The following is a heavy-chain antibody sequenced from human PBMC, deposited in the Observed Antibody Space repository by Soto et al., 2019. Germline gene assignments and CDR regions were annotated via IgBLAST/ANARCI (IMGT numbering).Heavy chain of an antibody. D-gene: IGHD3-10*01. CDR3: ARDPPSGFGENLFDY. Sequence: EVQLVESGGGLVQPGGSLRLSCAASGFTFSSYWMSWVRQAPGKGLEWVANIKQDGSEKYYVDSVKGRFTISRDNDKHSLYLQMNSLRAEDTAVYYCARDPPSGFGENLFDYWGQGTLVTVSS. J-gene: IGHJ4*02. CDR1: GFTFSSYW. V-gene: IGHV3-7*04. CDR2: IKQDGSEK.